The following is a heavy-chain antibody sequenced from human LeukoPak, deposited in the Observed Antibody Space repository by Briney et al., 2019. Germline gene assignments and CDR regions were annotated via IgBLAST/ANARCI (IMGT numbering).Heavy chain of an antibody. V-gene: IGHV3-30*02. CDR2: IRYDGSNK. D-gene: IGHD2-2*01. J-gene: IGHJ4*02. CDR3: AKGGSCSSTSCYDY. Sequence: GGSLRLSCAASGFTFSSYGMHWVRQAPGKGLEWVAFIRYDGSNKYYADSVKGRFTISRDNSKSTLHLQMNSLRAEDTAVYYCAKGGSCSSTSCYDYWGQGTLVTVSS. CDR1: GFTFSSYG.